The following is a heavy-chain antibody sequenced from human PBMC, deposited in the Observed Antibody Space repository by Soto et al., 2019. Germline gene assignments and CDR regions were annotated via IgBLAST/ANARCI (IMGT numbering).Heavy chain of an antibody. Sequence: QVQLVESGGGVVQPGRSLRLSCAAFGFSFSNCGMHWVRQAPDKGLEWVAAISSDGSDKYYSESVKGRFTISRDNSKNTLFLQMNSLRVEETAVYYCVKGSEVARQELDYWGQGTLVTVSS. CDR2: ISSDGSDK. J-gene: IGHJ4*02. V-gene: IGHV3-30*18. D-gene: IGHD2-15*01. CDR3: VKGSEVARQELDY. CDR1: GFSFSNCG.